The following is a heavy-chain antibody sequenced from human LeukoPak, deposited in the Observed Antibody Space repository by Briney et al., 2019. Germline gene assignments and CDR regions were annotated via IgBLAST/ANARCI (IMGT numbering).Heavy chain of an antibody. CDR1: GVSISSSSYY. V-gene: IGHV4-39*01. J-gene: IGHJ4*02. CDR2: IYYSGST. Sequence: SETLSLTCTVSGVSISSSSYYWGWIRQPPGKGLEWIGSIYYSGSTYYNPSLKSRVTISVDTSKNQFSLKLSSVTAADTAVYCCARLRWDIDYWGQGTLVTVSS. CDR3: ARLRWDIDY. D-gene: IGHD1-26*01.